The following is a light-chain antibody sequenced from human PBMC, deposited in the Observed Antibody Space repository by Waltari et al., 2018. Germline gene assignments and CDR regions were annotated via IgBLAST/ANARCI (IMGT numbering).Light chain of an antibody. CDR2: KDS. Sequence: SYELTQQSSVSVSPGQTARINCSGDVLGRKYARWFQQKPGQAPVLVIYKDSERPSGIPERFSGSSSGTTVTLTINGAQVEDEADYYCYAATDNNRVFGGGTKLIVL. J-gene: IGLJ3*02. CDR3: YAATDNNRV. V-gene: IGLV3-27*01. CDR1: VLGRKY.